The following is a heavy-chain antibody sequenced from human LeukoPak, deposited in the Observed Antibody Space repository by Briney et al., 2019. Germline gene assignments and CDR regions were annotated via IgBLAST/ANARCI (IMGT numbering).Heavy chain of an antibody. CDR2: MNPNSGNT. CDR3: ARAVVVPAAMRRQKKNGFAP. CDR1: GYTFTSYG. Sequence: ASVKVSCKASGYTFTSYGINWVRQATGQGLEWMGWMNPNSGNTGYAQKFQGRVTMTRNTSISTAYMELSSLRSEDTAVYYCARAVVVPAAMRRQKKNGFAPWGQGPLVTVS. J-gene: IGHJ5*02. V-gene: IGHV1-8*01. D-gene: IGHD2-2*01.